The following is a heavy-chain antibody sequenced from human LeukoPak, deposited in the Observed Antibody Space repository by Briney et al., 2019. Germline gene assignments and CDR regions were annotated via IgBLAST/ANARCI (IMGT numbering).Heavy chain of an antibody. CDR3: ARLRSGSYWGNFDY. V-gene: IGHV3-48*03. J-gene: IGHJ4*02. D-gene: IGHD1-26*01. CDR1: GFSFSSYE. CDR2: ISSTASTV. Sequence: TGGSLRLSCAASGFSFSSYEMSWVRQAPGKGLEWVSYISSTASTVHYIDSVEGRFTISRDNAKNSLYLQMNSLRAEDTAVYYCARLRSGSYWGNFDYWGQGTLVTVS.